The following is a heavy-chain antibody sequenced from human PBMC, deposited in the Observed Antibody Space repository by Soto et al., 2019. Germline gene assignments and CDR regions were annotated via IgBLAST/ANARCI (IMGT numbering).Heavy chain of an antibody. CDR3: ARVLLTSGWYVWFDP. CDR2: IYTSGST. D-gene: IGHD6-19*01. J-gene: IGHJ5*02. CDR1: GASISSYY. V-gene: IGHV4-4*07. Sequence: SETLSLTCTVSGASISSYYWSWIRQPAGKGLEWIGRIYTSGSTNYNPSLKSRVTMSVDTSKNQFSLKLSSVTAADTAVYYCARVLLTSGWYVWFDPWGQGTLVTVSS.